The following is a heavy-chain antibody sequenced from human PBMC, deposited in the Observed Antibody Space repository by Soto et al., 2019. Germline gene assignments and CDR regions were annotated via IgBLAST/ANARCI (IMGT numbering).Heavy chain of an antibody. J-gene: IGHJ5*02. D-gene: IGHD3-10*01. CDR2: IIPIFGTA. V-gene: IGHV1-69*01. CDR1: GGTFSSYA. CDR3: ARGGEYYYGSGKYNWFDP. Sequence: QVQLVQSGAEVKKPGSSVKVSCKASGGTFSSYAISWVRQAPGQGLEWMGGIIPIFGTANYAQKFQGRVTITADEYTSTAYMELSSMRSEDTAVYYCARGGEYYYGSGKYNWFDPWGQGTLVTVSS.